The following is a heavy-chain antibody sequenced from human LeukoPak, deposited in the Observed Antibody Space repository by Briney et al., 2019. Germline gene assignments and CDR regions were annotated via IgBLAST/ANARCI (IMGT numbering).Heavy chain of an antibody. CDR2: ISWNGGST. V-gene: IGHV3-43D*04. D-gene: IGHD6-6*01. Sequence: PGGSLSLSCAASGFTFDDYAMHWVRQAPGKGLEWVSLISWNGGSTYYADSVKGRFTISRDNSKNSLYLQMNSLRAEDTALYYCAKAATEYSSSWLDYWGQGTLVTVSS. J-gene: IGHJ4*02. CDR3: AKAATEYSSSWLDY. CDR1: GFTFDDYA.